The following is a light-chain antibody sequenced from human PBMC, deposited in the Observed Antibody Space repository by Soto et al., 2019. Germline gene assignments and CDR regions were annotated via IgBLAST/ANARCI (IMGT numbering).Light chain of an antibody. CDR1: QSISSSY. V-gene: IGKV3-20*01. CDR2: GAS. CDR3: QQYSTSPT. Sequence: DIVLTQSPGTLSLSPGEASTLSCRVSQSISSSYLAWYQQKPGXAPXXLIYGASSRATGIPDRFSGSGSGTEFTLTISRLEPEYFAVYYCQQYSTSPTFGEGTRLEIK. J-gene: IGKJ5*01.